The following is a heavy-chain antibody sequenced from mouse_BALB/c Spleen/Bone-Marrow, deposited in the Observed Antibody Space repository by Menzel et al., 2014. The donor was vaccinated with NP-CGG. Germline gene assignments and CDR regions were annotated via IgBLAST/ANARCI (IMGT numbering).Heavy chain of an antibody. V-gene: IGHV1-15*01. CDR3: TRSETGPFAY. J-gene: IGHJ3*01. CDR2: IDPETGGT. CDR1: GYTFTDYE. Sequence: VQLQQSGAELVRPGASVTLSCKASGYTFTDYEMHWVKQTPVHGLEWIGAIDPETGGTAYNQKFKGKATLTADKSPSTAYMELRSLTSEDSAVYYCTRSETGPFAYWGQGTLVTVSA. D-gene: IGHD4-1*01.